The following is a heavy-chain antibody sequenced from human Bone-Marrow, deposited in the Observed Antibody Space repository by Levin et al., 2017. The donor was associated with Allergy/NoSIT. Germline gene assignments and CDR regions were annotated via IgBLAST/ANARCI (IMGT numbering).Heavy chain of an antibody. V-gene: IGHV3-23*01. Sequence: QPGGSLRLSCAASGFTFSTYAMNWVRQAPGKGLEWVSGISDSGTYRYYTDSVRGRFTISRDNSNKTVYLQMDSLRAEDTALYYCAKSAAVPGRLPPFDSWGQGSLVTVSS. D-gene: IGHD6-19*01. CDR1: GFTFSTYA. CDR2: ISDSGTYR. J-gene: IGHJ4*02. CDR3: AKSAAVPGRLPPFDS.